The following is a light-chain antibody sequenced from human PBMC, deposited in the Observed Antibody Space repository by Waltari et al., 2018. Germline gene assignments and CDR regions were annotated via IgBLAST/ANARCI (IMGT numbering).Light chain of an antibody. CDR2: DVS. Sequence: QSALTQPRSVSGSPGQSVTISCTGTTSDIGRYKYVSWYQHHPGKAPKPIIYDVSKGPSRVPYRFSGSKSGNTAYLTISGLQAEDEADYYCCSYAGGYTYVFGSGTKVTVL. CDR3: CSYAGGYTYV. V-gene: IGLV2-11*01. CDR1: TSDIGRYKY. J-gene: IGLJ1*01.